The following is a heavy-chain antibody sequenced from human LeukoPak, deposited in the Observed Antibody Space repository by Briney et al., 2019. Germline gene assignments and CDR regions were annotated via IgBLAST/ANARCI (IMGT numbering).Heavy chain of an antibody. Sequence: PGGSLRLSCAASGFTFDDYGMSWVRQAPGKGLEWVSGINWNGGSTGYADSVKGRFTISRDNAKNSLYLQMNSLRAEDTALYHCAAISDWGFLGWFDPWGQGTLVTVSS. CDR1: GFTFDDYG. D-gene: IGHD7-27*01. J-gene: IGHJ5*02. V-gene: IGHV3-20*01. CDR3: AAISDWGFLGWFDP. CDR2: INWNGGST.